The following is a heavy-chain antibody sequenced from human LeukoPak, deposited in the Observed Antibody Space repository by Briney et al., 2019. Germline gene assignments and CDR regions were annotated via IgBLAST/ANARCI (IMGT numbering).Heavy chain of an antibody. CDR2: INPNSGGT. CDR3: ARDPGLYYYDSSGFPY. Sequence: VKVSCKASGYTFTGYYMHWVRQAPGQGLEWMGWINPNSGGTNYAQKFQGRVTMTRDTSISTAYMELSRLRSDDTAVYYCARDPGLYYYDSSGFPYWGQGTLVTVSS. D-gene: IGHD3-22*01. CDR1: GYTFTGYY. J-gene: IGHJ4*02. V-gene: IGHV1-2*02.